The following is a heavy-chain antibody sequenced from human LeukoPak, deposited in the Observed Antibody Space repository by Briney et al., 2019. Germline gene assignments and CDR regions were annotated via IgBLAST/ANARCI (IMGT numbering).Heavy chain of an antibody. Sequence: GASVKVSCKASGYTLTSYGITWVRQAPGQGLEWMGWISAYSGKTNYAQKLQGRVTMTTDTSTSTAYMELRSLRSDDTAVYYCARYSSRLSRPLDYWGQGTLVTVSS. CDR3: ARYSSRLSRPLDY. V-gene: IGHV1-18*01. J-gene: IGHJ4*02. CDR1: GYTLTSYG. D-gene: IGHD1-14*01. CDR2: ISAYSGKT.